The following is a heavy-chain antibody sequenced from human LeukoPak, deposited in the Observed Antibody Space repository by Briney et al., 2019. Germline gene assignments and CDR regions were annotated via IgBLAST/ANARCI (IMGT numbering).Heavy chain of an antibody. CDR1: GYTFTAYY. Sequence: ASVKVSCKASGYTFTAYYMHWVRQAPGQGLEWMGCINPNSGGANYAQKFQGRVTMTRDTSITTAYMELGSLTSDDTAVYFCARDHGHSRSSSTWFDPWGQGTLVTVSS. D-gene: IGHD6-6*01. J-gene: IGHJ5*02. CDR3: ARDHGHSRSSSTWFDP. V-gene: IGHV1-2*02. CDR2: INPNSGGA.